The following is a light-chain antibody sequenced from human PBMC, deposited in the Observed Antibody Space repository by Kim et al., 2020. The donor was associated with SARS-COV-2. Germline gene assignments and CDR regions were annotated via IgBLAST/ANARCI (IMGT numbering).Light chain of an antibody. CDR1: QSVSTW. J-gene: IGKJ1*01. CDR2: KAS. CDR3: QQYSTYPWT. V-gene: IGKV1-5*03. Sequence: DIQMTQSPSTLSASVGDRVTITCRASQSVSTWLAWYQQKPGKAPKCLIYKASSLETLVPSRFSGSGSGTEFTLTIISLQPADFATYYCQQYSTYPWTFGQGTKVDIK.